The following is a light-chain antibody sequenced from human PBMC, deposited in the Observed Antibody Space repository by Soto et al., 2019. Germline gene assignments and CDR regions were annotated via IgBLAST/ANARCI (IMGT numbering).Light chain of an antibody. CDR1: SSDLGDYDY. CDR3: SSYAGSNNLI. V-gene: IGLV2-8*01. CDR2: EVS. J-gene: IGLJ2*01. Sequence: HSALTQPPSASGSPGQSVTISCTGTSSDLGDYDYVSWYQQRPGKAPKLMIYEVSKRPSGVPDRFSGSKSGNTASLTVTGLQAEDEADYYCSSYAGSNNLIFGGGTQLTVL.